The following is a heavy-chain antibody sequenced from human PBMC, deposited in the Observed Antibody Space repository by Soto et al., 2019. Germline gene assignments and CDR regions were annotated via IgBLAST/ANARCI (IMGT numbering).Heavy chain of an antibody. CDR3: ARDVGYYYDDSPAGHFDF. CDR1: GVSISTSHW. CDR2: IHHRGST. Sequence: QVQLQESGPGLVKPSGTLSLTCSVSGVSISTSHWWSWVRQPPGKGLDWIGEIHHRGSTNFNPSLKSRVTIAVDKSKNQFSLKLSSVTAADTAVYYCARDVGYYYDDSPAGHFDFWGQGTLVTVSS. V-gene: IGHV4-4*02. J-gene: IGHJ4*02. D-gene: IGHD3-22*01.